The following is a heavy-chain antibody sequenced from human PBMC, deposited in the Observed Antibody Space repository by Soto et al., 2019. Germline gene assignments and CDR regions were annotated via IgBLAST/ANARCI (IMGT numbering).Heavy chain of an antibody. Sequence: SVKVSCKASGGTFSSYAISWVRQAPGQGLEWMGGIIPIFGTANYAQKFQGRVTITADESTSTAYMELSSLRSEDTAVYYCARDKCTNGVCYSYYFDYWGQGTLVTVSS. J-gene: IGHJ4*02. V-gene: IGHV1-69*13. CDR2: IIPIFGTA. D-gene: IGHD2-8*01. CDR3: ARDKCTNGVCYSYYFDY. CDR1: GGTFSSYA.